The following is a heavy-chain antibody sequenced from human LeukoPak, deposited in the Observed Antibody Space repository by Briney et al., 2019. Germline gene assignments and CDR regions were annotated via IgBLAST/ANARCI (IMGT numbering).Heavy chain of an antibody. Sequence: SETLSLTCTVSGASISSYYWSWIRQPPGKGLEWIGYIYNRGSTKYNPSLKSRVTISVDTSKNQFLLKLSSVTAADTAVYYCVSGPYPAAGTDHQFDYWGQGTLATVSS. V-gene: IGHV4-59*01. D-gene: IGHD6-13*01. CDR1: GASISSYY. CDR3: VSGPYPAAGTDHQFDY. J-gene: IGHJ4*02. CDR2: IYNRGST.